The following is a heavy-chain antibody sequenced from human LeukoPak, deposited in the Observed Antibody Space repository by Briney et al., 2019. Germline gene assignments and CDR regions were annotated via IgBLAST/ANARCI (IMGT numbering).Heavy chain of an antibody. CDR1: GGSFSGYY. CDR2: IYTSGST. CDR3: ARGRSWYSSGWYSSHFDY. Sequence: SETLSLTCAVYGGSFSGYYWTWIRQPPGKGLEWIGYIYTSGSTNYNPSLKSRVTMSVDTSKNQFSLKLSSVTAADTAVYYCARGRSWYSSGWYSSHFDYWGQGTLVTVSS. J-gene: IGHJ4*02. D-gene: IGHD6-19*01. V-gene: IGHV4-4*08.